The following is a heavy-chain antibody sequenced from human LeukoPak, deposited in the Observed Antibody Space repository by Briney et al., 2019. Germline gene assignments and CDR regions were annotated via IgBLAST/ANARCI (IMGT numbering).Heavy chain of an antibody. CDR1: GGSFSGYY. V-gene: IGHV4-34*01. CDR2: INHSGST. Sequence: SETLSLTCAVYGGSFSGYYWSWIRQPPGKGLEWIGEINHSGSTNYNPSLKSRVTISVDTAKNQFSLKLSSVTAADTAVYYCARIRAAARPRHFDYWGQGTPVTVSS. J-gene: IGHJ4*02. CDR3: ARIRAAARPRHFDY. D-gene: IGHD6-6*01.